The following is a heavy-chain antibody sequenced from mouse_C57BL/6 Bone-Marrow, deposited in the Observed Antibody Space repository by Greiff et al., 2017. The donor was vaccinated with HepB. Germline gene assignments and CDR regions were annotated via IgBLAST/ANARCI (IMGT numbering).Heavy chain of an antibody. Sequence: QVQLQQSGAELMKPGASVKLSCKATGYTFTGYWIEWVKQRPGHGLEWIGEINPGSGGTNYNEKFKGKATLTADKSSSTAYMQLSSLTSEDSAVYFCARSRGYSFAYWGQGTLVTVSA. D-gene: IGHD2-3*01. V-gene: IGHV1-9*01. CDR1: GYTFTGYW. J-gene: IGHJ3*01. CDR3: ARSRGYSFAY. CDR2: INPGSGGT.